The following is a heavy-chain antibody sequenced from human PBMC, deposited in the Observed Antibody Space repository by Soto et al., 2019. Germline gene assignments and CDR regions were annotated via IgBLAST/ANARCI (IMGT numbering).Heavy chain of an antibody. D-gene: IGHD3-22*01. J-gene: IGHJ3*02. Sequence: GGSLRLSCAASGFTFSSYAMIWVRQAPGKGLEWVSAISGSGGSTYYADSVKGRFTISRDNSKNTLYLQMNSLRAEDTAVYYCARKVAYYYDSSSPLAGAFDIWGQGTMVTVSS. CDR2: ISGSGGST. CDR3: ARKVAYYYDSSSPLAGAFDI. CDR1: GFTFSSYA. V-gene: IGHV3-23*01.